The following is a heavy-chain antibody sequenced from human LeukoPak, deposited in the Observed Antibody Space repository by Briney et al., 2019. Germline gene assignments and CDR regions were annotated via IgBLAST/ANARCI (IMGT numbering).Heavy chain of an antibody. CDR3: ARGVDSAIDW. Sequence: RGSLRLSCAASGFTFSSYWMNWVRQAPGKGLEWVANINGDGRDKYYVGSVRGRFTISRDNADNALYLQMNSLRGDDTAVYYCARGVDSAIDWWGQGTLVTVSS. CDR2: INGDGRDK. CDR1: GFTFSSYW. V-gene: IGHV3-7*01. J-gene: IGHJ4*02. D-gene: IGHD3-9*01.